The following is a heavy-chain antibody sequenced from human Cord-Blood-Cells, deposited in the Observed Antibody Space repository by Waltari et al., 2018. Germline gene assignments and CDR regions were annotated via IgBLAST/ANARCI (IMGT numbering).Heavy chain of an antibody. CDR1: GLTFSSYG. CDR3: ARGRGITGTTDY. J-gene: IGHJ4*02. V-gene: IGHV3-33*01. Sequence: VQLVESGGGVVQPGRSLRLSCAASGLTFSSYGSHWVRQAPGKGLEWVAVIWYDGSNKYYADSVKGRFTISRDNSKNTLYLQMNSLRAEDTAVYYCARGRGITGTTDYWGQGTLVTVSS. D-gene: IGHD1-7*01. CDR2: IWYDGSNK.